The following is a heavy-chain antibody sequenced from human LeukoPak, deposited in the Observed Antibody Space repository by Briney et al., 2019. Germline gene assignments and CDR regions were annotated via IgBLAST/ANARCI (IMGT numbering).Heavy chain of an antibody. J-gene: IGHJ4*02. Sequence: PGGSLRLSCAVSGFSVSNNYMSWVRQAPGKGLEWVSVIYSGGTTYYADSVKGRFTISRGNSKNTLYLQMNSLRGEDTALYYCARLYSYASDYWGQGTLVTVSS. CDR1: GFSVSNNY. CDR3: ARLYSYASDY. CDR2: IYSGGTT. D-gene: IGHD5-18*01. V-gene: IGHV3-53*01.